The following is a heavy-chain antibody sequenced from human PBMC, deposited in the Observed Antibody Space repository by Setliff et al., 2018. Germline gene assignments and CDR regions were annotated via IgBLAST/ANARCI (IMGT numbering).Heavy chain of an antibody. D-gene: IGHD2-21*01. CDR3: TTSRAPRVVLAADFDL. Sequence: GASVKVSCKTSGFSFTTFGFSWVRQAPGQGLEWMGWISPYSGETNYAQKFQDRLSVTADTSSKTIYMELRSLTSDDTAVYFCTTSRAPRVVLAADFDLWGQGTLVTV. CDR1: GFSFTTFG. J-gene: IGHJ4*02. CDR2: ISPYSGET. V-gene: IGHV1-18*01.